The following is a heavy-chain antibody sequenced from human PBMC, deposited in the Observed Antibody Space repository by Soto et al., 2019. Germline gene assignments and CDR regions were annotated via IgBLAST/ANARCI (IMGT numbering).Heavy chain of an antibody. CDR1: GYTFTRYG. V-gene: IGHV1-18*01. CDR3: ARDMYGDNYFAY. Sequence: QVQLVQSGAEVKKPGASVKVSCKASGYTFTRYGISWVRQAPGQGLEWMGWISGYNGHTNFAQKLQGRVTITTDTATSTRYMELRSRRSAATAVYYCARDMYGDNYFAYWGHGTLVTVAA. J-gene: IGHJ4*01. D-gene: IGHD4-17*01. CDR2: ISGYNGHT.